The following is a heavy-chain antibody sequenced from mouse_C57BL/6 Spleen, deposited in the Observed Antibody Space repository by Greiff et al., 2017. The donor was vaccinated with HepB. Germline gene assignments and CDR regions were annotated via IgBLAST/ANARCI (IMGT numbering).Heavy chain of an antibody. CDR3: APRWYTGDY. J-gene: IGHJ2*01. D-gene: IGHD2-1*01. CDR2: IDPEDGET. V-gene: IGHV14-2*01. CDR1: GFNIKDYY. Sequence: EVMLVESGAELVKPGASVKLSCTASGFNIKDYYMHWVKQRTEQGLEWIGRIDPEDGETKYDPKFQGKATKTADTSSNTAYLQLSSLTSEDTAVYYCAPRWYTGDYWGQGTTLTVSS.